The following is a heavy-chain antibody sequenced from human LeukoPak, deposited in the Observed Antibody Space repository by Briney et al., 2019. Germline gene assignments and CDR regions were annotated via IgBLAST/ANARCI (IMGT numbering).Heavy chain of an antibody. V-gene: IGHV4-39*01. CDR3: ARRSPSVPAAIRGSTGFDP. D-gene: IGHD2-2*02. Sequence: SETLSLTCTVSGGSISSSGYYWSWIRQTPGKGLEWIGTVYYSGSAYYNPSLKTQVTISVDTSKNQFSLKLSSVTAADTAVYYCARRSPSVPAAIRGSTGFDPWGQGTLVTVSS. CDR1: GGSISSSGYY. J-gene: IGHJ5*02. CDR2: VYYSGSA.